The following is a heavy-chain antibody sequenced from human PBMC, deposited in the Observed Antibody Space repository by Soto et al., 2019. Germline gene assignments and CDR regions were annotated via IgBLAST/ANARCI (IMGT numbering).Heavy chain of an antibody. CDR3: ARVRPSREVPYPFEY. Sequence: ASVKVSCKASGYTFSTYGISWVRQAPGQGLEWMGWISAYNHYTNYAQKFQGRVTLTTDTSTNTAYMELRSLRSGDTAMYFCARVRPSREVPYPFEYWGQGTLVTVSS. CDR1: GYTFSTYG. CDR2: ISAYNHYT. V-gene: IGHV1-18*01. J-gene: IGHJ4*02. D-gene: IGHD1-26*01.